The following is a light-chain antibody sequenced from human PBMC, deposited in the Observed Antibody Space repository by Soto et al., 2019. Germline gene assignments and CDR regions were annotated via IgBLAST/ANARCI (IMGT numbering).Light chain of an antibody. CDR3: ATWDTSLSAGGV. V-gene: IGLV1-51*01. J-gene: IGLJ1*01. Sequence: QSVLTQPPSVSAAPGQKVTISCSGSSSNIGNNYVSWHQHLPGTAPKLLIYDNDKRPSGIPDRFSGSKSGASATLGITGLQTGDEADYYCATWDTSLSAGGVFGTGTKVTVL. CDR1: SSNIGNNY. CDR2: DND.